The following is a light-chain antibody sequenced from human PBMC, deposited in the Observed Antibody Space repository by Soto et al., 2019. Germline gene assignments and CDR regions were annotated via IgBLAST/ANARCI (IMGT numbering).Light chain of an antibody. V-gene: IGLV2-14*01. CDR1: SSDVGGYIY. Sequence: QSVLTQPASVSGSPGQSITLSCNATSSDVGGYIYVSWYQQHPGKAPKLIIYEVTNRPSGVSDRFSGSKSGNTASLTISGLQAEDEGDYYCTSYTTSNTLYVFGTGTKVTV. CDR3: TSYTTSNTLYV. CDR2: EVT. J-gene: IGLJ1*01.